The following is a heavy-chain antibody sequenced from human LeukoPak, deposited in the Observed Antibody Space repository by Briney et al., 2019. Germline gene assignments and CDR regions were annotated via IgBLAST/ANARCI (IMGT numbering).Heavy chain of an antibody. Sequence: GGSLRLSCAASGFTFSSYSLHWVRQAPGKGLEWVAVISFDGSIQKYADYVRGRFTISRDNSKNTLYLQMSSLGGEDTAAYYCARELTIFGTVIQRYDAFDIWGQGTMVTVSS. J-gene: IGHJ3*02. CDR2: ISFDGSIQ. CDR1: GFTFSSYS. V-gene: IGHV3-30-3*01. D-gene: IGHD3-3*01. CDR3: ARELTIFGTVIQRYDAFDI.